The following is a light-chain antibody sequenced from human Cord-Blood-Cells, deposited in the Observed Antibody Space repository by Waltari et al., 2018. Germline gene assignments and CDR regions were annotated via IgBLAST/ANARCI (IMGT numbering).Light chain of an antibody. J-gene: IGKJ3*01. CDR3: QQYNNYLSIT. CDR2: GAS. Sequence: EIVMTQSPATLSVSPGERATLSCRASQSVSSNLAWYQQKPGQAPRLLIYGASTRATGIPARVSGSGSGTEFTLTISSLQSEDFAVYYCQQYNNYLSITFGPGTKVDIK. CDR1: QSVSSN. V-gene: IGKV3-15*01.